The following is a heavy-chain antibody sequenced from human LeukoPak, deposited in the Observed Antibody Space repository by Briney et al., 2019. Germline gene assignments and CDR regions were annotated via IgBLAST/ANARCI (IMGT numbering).Heavy chain of an antibody. CDR3: ARDQTGANDY. CDR1: GFTFSSYA. V-gene: IGHV3-21*01. Sequence: GGSLRLSCAASGFTFSSYAMNWVRQAPGKGLEWVSSISSSSSYIYYADSVKGRFTISRDNAKNSLYLQMNSLRAEDTAVYYCARDQTGANDYWGQGTLVTVSS. D-gene: IGHD1-26*01. J-gene: IGHJ4*02. CDR2: ISSSSSYI.